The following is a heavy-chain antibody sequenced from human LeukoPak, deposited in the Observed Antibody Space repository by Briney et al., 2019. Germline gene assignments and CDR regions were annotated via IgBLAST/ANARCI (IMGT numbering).Heavy chain of an antibody. CDR3: WRVYESGYYFRGAFDI. J-gene: IGHJ3*02. V-gene: IGHV4-59*11. CDR1: GGSISIHY. Sequence: SETLSLTCTVSGGSISIHYGSWIRHPPAKGRGWIGYIYYTENSIYNPSLRRRVPLSVDTPKTQIPLNLSSVTAAATAMYYLWRVYESGYYFRGAFDIWGQGTMVTVSS. CDR2: IYYTENS. D-gene: IGHD2/OR15-2a*01.